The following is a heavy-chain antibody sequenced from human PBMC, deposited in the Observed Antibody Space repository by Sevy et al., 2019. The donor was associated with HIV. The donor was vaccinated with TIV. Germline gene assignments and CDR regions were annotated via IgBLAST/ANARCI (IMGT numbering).Heavy chain of an antibody. CDR2: MNPNTGNT. J-gene: IGHJ5*02. CDR1: GYTFTSYD. D-gene: IGHD3-22*01. Sequence: ASVKVSCKASGYTFTSYDINWVRQATGQGLEWMGWMNPNTGNTGYAQKFQGRVTMTRDTSTSTAYMELRSLRSDDTAIYYCTRVRALNYYDTSVSMEYNWFDPWGHGTLVTVSS. CDR3: TRVRALNYYDTSVSMEYNWFDP. V-gene: IGHV1-8*02.